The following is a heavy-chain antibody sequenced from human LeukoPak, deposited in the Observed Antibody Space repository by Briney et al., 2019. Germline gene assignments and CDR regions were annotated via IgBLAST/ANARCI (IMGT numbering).Heavy chain of an antibody. D-gene: IGHD3-10*01. CDR1: VGSMRAYY. CDR3: ARGHAYGSAIDHFDH. CDR2: ISDSVNN. Sequence: SETLSLTCTVSVGSMRAYYWTWIRQPPGKGLEWIGYISDSVNNNYNPSRKSRVIISADTSRSQFSLKLNSVAAADTAVYYCARGHAYGSAIDHFDHWGQGTLVTVSS. J-gene: IGHJ4*02. V-gene: IGHV4-59*01.